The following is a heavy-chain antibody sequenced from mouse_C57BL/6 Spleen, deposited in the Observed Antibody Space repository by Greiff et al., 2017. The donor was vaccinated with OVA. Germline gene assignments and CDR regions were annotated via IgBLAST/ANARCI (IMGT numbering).Heavy chain of an antibody. CDR2: IYPGDGDT. CDR3: ARGGTNFDY. CDR1: GYAFSSSW. J-gene: IGHJ2*01. D-gene: IGHD4-1*01. Sequence: QVQLKESGPELVKPGASVKISCKASGYAFSSSWMNWVKQRPGKGLEWIGRIYPGDGDTNYNGKFKGKATLTADKSSSTAYMQLSSLTSEDSAVYFCARGGTNFDYWGQGTTLTVSS. V-gene: IGHV1-82*01.